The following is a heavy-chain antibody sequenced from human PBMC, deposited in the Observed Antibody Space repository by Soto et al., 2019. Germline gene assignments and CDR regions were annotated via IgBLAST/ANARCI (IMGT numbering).Heavy chain of an antibody. V-gene: IGHV5-51*03. CDR3: ARQGDSSSFDY. Sequence: EVQLVQSGAEVKKPGESLKISCKGSGYNFGIYWIGWVRQVPGKGLEWMGLSYPGGSESRYSTSFQGQVTVSADESLSTAYLQWSSLKASDTAIYYCARQGDSSSFDYWGQGTLVTVSS. CDR2: SYPGGSES. CDR1: GYNFGIYW. D-gene: IGHD6-13*01. J-gene: IGHJ4*02.